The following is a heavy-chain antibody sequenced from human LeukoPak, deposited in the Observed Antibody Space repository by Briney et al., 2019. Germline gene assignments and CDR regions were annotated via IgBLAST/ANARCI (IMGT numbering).Heavy chain of an antibody. CDR3: AKGLPDILTGYFNY. CDR2: LSYDGSNK. J-gene: IGHJ4*02. D-gene: IGHD3-9*01. CDR1: GFTFSSYG. Sequence: PGRSLRLSCAASGFTFSSYGMHWVRQAPGKGLEWVAVLSYDGSNKYYADSVKGRFTISRDNSKNTLYLQMNSLRAEDTAVYYCAKGLPDILTGYFNYWGQGTLVTVSS. V-gene: IGHV3-30*18.